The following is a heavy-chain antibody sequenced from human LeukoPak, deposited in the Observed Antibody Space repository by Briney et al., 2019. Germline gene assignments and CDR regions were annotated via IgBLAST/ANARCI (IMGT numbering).Heavy chain of an antibody. CDR1: GGSITNTNY. J-gene: IGHJ4*02. V-gene: IGHV4-4*02. Sequence: SGTLSLTCGVSGGSITNTNYWTWARRPPGKGLEWIGEFTLQGSTSYTPSLMGLVAISVDKSENYISLQLPSVTAADTAVYYCAREGGPYRPLDYSGQGTLVTVSS. CDR2: FTLQGST. CDR3: AREGGPYRPLDY.